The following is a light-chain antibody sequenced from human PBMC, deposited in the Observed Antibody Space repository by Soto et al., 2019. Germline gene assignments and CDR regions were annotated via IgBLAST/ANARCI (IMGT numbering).Light chain of an antibody. CDR3: SSFAGSNNFPYV. V-gene: IGLV2-8*01. CDR1: SSDVGAYDY. CDR2: EIN. J-gene: IGLJ1*01. Sequence: QSALTQPPSASGSPGQSVTISCTGTSSDVGAYDYVSWYQQHPGKAHKLMIYEINKRPSGVPDRFSGSKSGSTASLTVSGLQAEDEADYYCSSFAGSNNFPYVFGTGTKVTV.